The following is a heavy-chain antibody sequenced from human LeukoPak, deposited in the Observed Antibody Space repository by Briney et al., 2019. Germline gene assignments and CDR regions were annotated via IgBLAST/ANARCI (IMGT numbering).Heavy chain of an antibody. V-gene: IGHV1-18*01. CDR2: ISVDSGKT. Sequence: ASVKVSCKASGYTFTTYGISWVRQAPGQGLEWMGWISVDSGKTNYAQKLQGRVTMTTDTSTSTAYMGLRSLRSDDTAAYYCARDNRWSDYPPLGYWGQGTLVTVSS. CDR3: ARDNRWSDYPPLGY. J-gene: IGHJ4*02. D-gene: IGHD3-3*01. CDR1: GYTFTTYG.